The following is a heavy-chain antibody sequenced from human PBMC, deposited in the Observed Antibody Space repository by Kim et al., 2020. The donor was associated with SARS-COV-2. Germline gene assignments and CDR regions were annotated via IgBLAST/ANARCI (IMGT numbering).Heavy chain of an antibody. J-gene: IGHJ2*01. CDR3: AHAYYDILTDHIRGWYFDL. CDR2: IYLDDDK. CDR1: GFSLSTSGVG. Sequence: SGPTLVNPTQTLTLTCTFSGFSLSTSGVGVGWIRQPPGKALEWLALIYLDDDKRYRPSLTSRLTITKDTSKNQVVLTMTNMDPVDTATYYCAHAYYDILTDHIRGWYFDLWGRGTLVTVSS. V-gene: IGHV2-5*02. D-gene: IGHD3-9*01.